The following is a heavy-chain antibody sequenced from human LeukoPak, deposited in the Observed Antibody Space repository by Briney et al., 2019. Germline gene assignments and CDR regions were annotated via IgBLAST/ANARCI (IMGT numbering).Heavy chain of an antibody. D-gene: IGHD2-2*01. CDR3: ARDPAIVVVPAAMFLRVGNWFDP. V-gene: IGHV1-18*01. CDR2: ISAYNGNP. CDR1: GYTFTSYG. J-gene: IGHJ5*02. Sequence: ASVKVSCKASGYTFTSYGISWVRQAPGQGLEWMGWISAYNGNPNYAQKLQGRVTMTTDTSTSTAYMELRSLRSDDTAVYYCARDPAIVVVPAAMFLRVGNWFDPWGQGTLVTVSS.